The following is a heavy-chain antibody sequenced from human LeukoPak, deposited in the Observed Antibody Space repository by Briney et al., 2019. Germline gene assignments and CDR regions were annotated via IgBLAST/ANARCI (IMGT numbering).Heavy chain of an antibody. J-gene: IGHJ6*03. Sequence: ASVKVSCKASGYTFTSYGISWVRQAPGQGLEWMGWISAYNGNTNYAQKLQGRVTMTTDTSTSSAYMELRNLRSDDTAVYYCARFSTVTTKGYYYYMDVWGKGTTVTVSS. CDR2: ISAYNGNT. CDR1: GYTFTSYG. V-gene: IGHV1-18*01. CDR3: ARFSTVTTKGYYYYMDV. D-gene: IGHD4-11*01.